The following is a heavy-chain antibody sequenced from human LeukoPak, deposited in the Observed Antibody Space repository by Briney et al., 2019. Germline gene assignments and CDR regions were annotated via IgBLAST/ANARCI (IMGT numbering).Heavy chain of an antibody. V-gene: IGHV4-59*02. CDR1: GGSVSSYY. Sequence: SETLSLTCTVSGGSVSSYYWNWIRQPPGKGLEWIGYIYYSGSTNYNPSLKSRVTMSVDTSKNQLSLRLTSVTAADTAVYYCAKDDYDSRGNYYHGMDVWGQGTTVTVSS. CDR3: AKDDYDSRGNYYHGMDV. CDR2: IYYSGST. J-gene: IGHJ6*02. D-gene: IGHD3-22*01.